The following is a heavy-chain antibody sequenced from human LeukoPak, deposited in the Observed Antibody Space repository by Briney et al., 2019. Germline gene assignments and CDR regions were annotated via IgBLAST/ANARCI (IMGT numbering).Heavy chain of an antibody. CDR1: GYSFTSYW. Sequence: GESLKISCKGSGYSFTSYWIGWVRQMPGKGLEWMGIIYPDDSDTRYSPSFQGQVTISADKSISTAYLQWSSLKASDTAMYYCARQEQQLVYAFDIWGQGTMVTVSS. V-gene: IGHV5-51*01. D-gene: IGHD6-13*01. CDR2: IYPDDSDT. CDR3: ARQEQQLVYAFDI. J-gene: IGHJ3*02.